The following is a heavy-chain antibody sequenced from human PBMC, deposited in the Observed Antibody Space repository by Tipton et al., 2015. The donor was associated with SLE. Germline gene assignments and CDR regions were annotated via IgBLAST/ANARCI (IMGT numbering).Heavy chain of an antibody. J-gene: IGHJ4*02. CDR2: INHSGST. CDR1: GGSFSGYY. Sequence: TLSLTCAVYGGSFSGYYWSWIRQPPGEGLEWIGEINHSGSTNYNPSLKSRVTISVDTSKSQFSLKLGSVTAADTAVYYCARGTRGSYDWNYSFDYWGQGTLVTVSS. D-gene: IGHD1-7*01. CDR3: ARGTRGSYDWNYSFDY. V-gene: IGHV4-34*01.